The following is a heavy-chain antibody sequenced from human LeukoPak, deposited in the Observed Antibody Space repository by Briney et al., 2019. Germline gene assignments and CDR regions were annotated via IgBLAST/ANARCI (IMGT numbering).Heavy chain of an antibody. Sequence: GGSLRLSCAASGFTFSRYSMNWIRQAPGKGLEWVSSISSSSSYIYYADSVKGRFTISRDNAKNSLYLQMNSLRAEDTAVYYCASDTYDSSGYYYYWGQGTLVTVSS. CDR1: GFTFSRYS. V-gene: IGHV3-21*01. CDR3: ASDTYDSSGYYYY. CDR2: ISSSSSYI. D-gene: IGHD3-22*01. J-gene: IGHJ4*02.